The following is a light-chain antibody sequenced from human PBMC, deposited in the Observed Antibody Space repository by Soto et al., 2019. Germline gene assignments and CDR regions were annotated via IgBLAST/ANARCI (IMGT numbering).Light chain of an antibody. CDR3: QQYGSPRFT. CDR1: QSVSSSY. Sequence: EIVLTQSPGTLSLSPGERATLSCRASQSVSSSYLAWYQQKPGQAPRLLIYGASSRATGITDRFSGSGSGTEFTLTISRLEPEDFSVYYCQQYGSPRFTFGPGTKVDIK. J-gene: IGKJ3*01. V-gene: IGKV3-20*01. CDR2: GAS.